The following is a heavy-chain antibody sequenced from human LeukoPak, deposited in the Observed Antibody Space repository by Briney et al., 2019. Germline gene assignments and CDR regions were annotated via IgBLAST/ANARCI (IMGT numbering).Heavy chain of an antibody. CDR2: IWYDGSNK. CDR1: GFTFSSYA. V-gene: IGHV3-33*08. J-gene: IGHJ4*02. CDR3: ARGKRYYYGSGSNRGLDY. D-gene: IGHD3-10*01. Sequence: PGRSLRLSCAASGFTFSSYAMHWVRQAPGKGLEWVAVIWYDGSNKYYADSVKGRFTISRDNSKNTLYLQMNSLRAEDTAVYYCARGKRYYYGSGSNRGLDYWGQGTLVTVSS.